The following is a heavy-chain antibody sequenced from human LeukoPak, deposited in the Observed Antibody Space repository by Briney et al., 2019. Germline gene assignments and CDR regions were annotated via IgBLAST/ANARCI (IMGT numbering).Heavy chain of an antibody. J-gene: IGHJ4*02. CDR1: GFAFNSYW. CDR2: INGDVTYA. CDR3: ARDNDFWSLDY. V-gene: IGHV3-74*01. Sequence: GGSLRLSCAASGFAFNSYWMHWVRPVPGKGLVWVSRINGDVTYANYADSVKGRFTIPRDNAKNTLYLQMNSLRVEDTAVYYCARDNDFWSLDYWGQGALVTVSS. D-gene: IGHD3-3*01.